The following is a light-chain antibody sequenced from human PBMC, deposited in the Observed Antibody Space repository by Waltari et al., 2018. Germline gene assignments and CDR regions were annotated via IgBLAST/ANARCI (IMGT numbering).Light chain of an antibody. CDR1: SSDVGGYNH. V-gene: IGLV2-14*01. CDR3: SSYTSSSTWV. Sequence: QSALTQPASVSGSPGQSITISFTGTSSDVGGYNHVSWYQQHPGKAPKFMIYDVSKRPSGVSNRFSGSKSGNTASLTISGLQAEDEADYYCSSYTSSSTWVFGGGTKLTVL. CDR2: DVS. J-gene: IGLJ3*02.